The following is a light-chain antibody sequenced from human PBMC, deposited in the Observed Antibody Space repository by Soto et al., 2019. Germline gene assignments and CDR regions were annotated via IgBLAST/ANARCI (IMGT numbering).Light chain of an antibody. Sequence: EIVLTQSPGTLSLSPGERATLSCRASQSVSSNYLAWYQQKPGQAPRLLIYGASSRATGIPDRFGGSGSGTDFTLTIRRLEPEDFAVYYCQQYGSSLSTFGQGTKVDIK. CDR3: QQYGSSLST. CDR1: QSVSSNY. V-gene: IGKV3-20*01. J-gene: IGKJ1*01. CDR2: GAS.